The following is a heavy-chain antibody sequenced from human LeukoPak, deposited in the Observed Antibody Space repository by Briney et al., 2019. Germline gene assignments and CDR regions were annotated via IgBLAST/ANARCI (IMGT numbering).Heavy chain of an antibody. CDR3: ATLGLLRGAGFNLATHFDF. J-gene: IGHJ4*02. D-gene: IGHD1-26*01. Sequence: SETLSLTCTVSGVSISNNYYYWAWIRQPPGEGLEMIGYVHFTGSTFYNSSLKSRVTISADTSQNQFTLSLTSVTAADTAVYYCATLGLLRGAGFNLATHFDFWGQGTLVSVSS. CDR1: GVSISNNYYY. CDR2: VHFTGST. V-gene: IGHV4-39*01.